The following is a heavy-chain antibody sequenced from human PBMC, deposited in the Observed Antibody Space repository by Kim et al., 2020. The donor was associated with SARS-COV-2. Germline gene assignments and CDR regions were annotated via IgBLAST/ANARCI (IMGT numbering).Heavy chain of an antibody. V-gene: IGHV3-30*18. CDR2: ISYDGTIQ. CDR3: AKGPIAVVPGGKMWLDP. Sequence: GGSLRLSCAASGLTFRNYGMHWVRQAPGKGLEWVAVISYDGTIQYYGDSVEGRFTISRDNSKNTLYLQMNSLRVEDTAVYYCAKGPIAVVPGGKMWLDPWGQGTLGTVSS. J-gene: IGHJ5*02. CDR1: GLTFRNYG. D-gene: IGHD2-2*01.